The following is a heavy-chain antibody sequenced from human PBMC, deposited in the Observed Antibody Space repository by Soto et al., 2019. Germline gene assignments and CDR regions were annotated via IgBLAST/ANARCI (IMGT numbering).Heavy chain of an antibody. CDR1: GGTISSHY. CDR3: AREGYSSGWYDY. CDR2: IYYSGST. V-gene: IGHV4-59*11. Sequence: PSETLSLTCTVSGGTISSHYWRWIRQPPGKGLEWIGYIYYSGSTNYNPSLKSRVTISVDTSKNQFSLKLSSVTAADTAVYYCAREGYSSGWYDYWGQGTLVTVSS. D-gene: IGHD6-19*01. J-gene: IGHJ4*02.